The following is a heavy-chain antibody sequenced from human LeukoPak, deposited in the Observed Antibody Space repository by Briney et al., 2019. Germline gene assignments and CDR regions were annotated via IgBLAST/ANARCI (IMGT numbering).Heavy chain of an antibody. V-gene: IGHV3-23*01. Sequence: GGSLRLSCAASGFTFTIYAMTWVRQAPGKGLEWVSGIYGSGQTTYYADSVKGRFTISRDNSKNTLYLQMSSLRLGDTAVYYCAKGVEPLGANTLAYWGQGTLVTVSS. CDR2: IYGSGQTT. J-gene: IGHJ4*02. D-gene: IGHD1-14*01. CDR3: AKGVEPLGANTLAY. CDR1: GFTFTIYA.